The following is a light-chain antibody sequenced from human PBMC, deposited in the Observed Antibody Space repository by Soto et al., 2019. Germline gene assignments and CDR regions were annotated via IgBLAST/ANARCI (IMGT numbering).Light chain of an antibody. CDR1: QGISSY. V-gene: IGKV1-9*01. Sequence: DIQLTQSPSFLSASVGDRVTITCRASQGISSYLAWYQQKPGKAPKLLIYAASTLQSGVPSRFSGSGSGTEFTLTISSLQPEDFENYYCQQINSYPHLTFGPGTKSGYQT. J-gene: IGKJ3*01. CDR3: QQINSYPHLT. CDR2: AAS.